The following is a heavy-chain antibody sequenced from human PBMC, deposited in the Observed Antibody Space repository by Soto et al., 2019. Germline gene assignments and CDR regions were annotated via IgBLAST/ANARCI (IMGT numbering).Heavy chain of an antibody. J-gene: IGHJ5*02. CDR3: VRDGTKTLRDWLDP. CDR1: GAYISGFY. V-gene: IGHV4-4*07. D-gene: IGHD1-1*01. Sequence: SETLSLTCTVSGAYISGFYWSWIRRSAGKGLEWIGRIYATGTTDYNPSLKSRVMMSVDTSKKQFSLKLRSVTAADAAVYYCVRDGTKTLRDWLDPWGQGISVTVYS. CDR2: IYATGTT.